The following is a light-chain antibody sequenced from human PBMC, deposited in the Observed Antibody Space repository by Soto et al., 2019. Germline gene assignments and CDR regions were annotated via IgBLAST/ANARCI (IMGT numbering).Light chain of an antibody. V-gene: IGKV3-15*01. J-gene: IGKJ2*01. CDR1: QSVRSN. Sequence: EIVMTQSPATLSVSPGERATLSCRASQSVRSNLAWYQQKLGQAPRLLIYGASTRATGIPARFSGSGSGTEFTLTISSLQSEDFAIFYCQQYNDWPRPFGQGTKL. CDR2: GAS. CDR3: QQYNDWPRP.